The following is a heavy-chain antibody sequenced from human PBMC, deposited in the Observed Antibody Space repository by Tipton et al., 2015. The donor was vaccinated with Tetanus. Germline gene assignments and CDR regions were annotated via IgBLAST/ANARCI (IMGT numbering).Heavy chain of an antibody. V-gene: IGHV3-30*03. D-gene: IGHD1-26*01. CDR1: GFTFSSYV. CDR2: ISYDGRNK. J-gene: IGHJ4*02. Sequence: SLRLSCAASGFTFSSYVMHWVRQAPGKGLEWVAVISYDGRNKFYADSVKGRFTISRDNAKNSLSLQMKSLGDEDTAVYYCATGRTLDYWGQGTRVTVST. CDR3: ATGRTLDY.